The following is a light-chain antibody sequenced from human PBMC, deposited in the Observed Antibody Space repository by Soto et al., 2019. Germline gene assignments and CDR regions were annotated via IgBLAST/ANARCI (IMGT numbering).Light chain of an antibody. CDR1: QSVSSY. CDR3: QQRFNWPIT. CDR2: DAS. Sequence: EIVLTQSPATLSLSPGERATLSCRASQSVSSYLAWYQQKPGQAPRLLIYDASNRATGIPARFSGSGSGTDFTLTISSLDPEDFVVYYCQQRFNWPITFGQGTRLEIK. V-gene: IGKV3-11*01. J-gene: IGKJ5*01.